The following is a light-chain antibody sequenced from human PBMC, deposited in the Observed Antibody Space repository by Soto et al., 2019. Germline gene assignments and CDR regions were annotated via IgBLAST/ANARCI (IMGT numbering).Light chain of an antibody. Sequence: QSALTQSPSASGSPGQSVTISCTGTSSDIGGYNSVSWYQQHPGKAPKVMIYDVSKRPSGVPDRFSGSKSGNTASLTVSALQAEDEADYSCSSYTDRKNLVSGTGTKVTVL. V-gene: IGLV2-8*01. CDR1: SSDIGGYNS. CDR3: SSYTDRKNLV. CDR2: DVS. J-gene: IGLJ1*01.